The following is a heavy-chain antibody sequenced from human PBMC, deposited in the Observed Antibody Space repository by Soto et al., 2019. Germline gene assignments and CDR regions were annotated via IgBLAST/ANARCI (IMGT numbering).Heavy chain of an antibody. Sequence: SETLSLTCTVSGGSISSSSYYWGWIRQPPGKGLEWIGSIYYSGSTYYNPSLKSRVTISVDTSKNQFSLKLSSVTAADTAVYYCARLFVRGVNIPKYYYYYYMDVWGKGTTVTVSS. D-gene: IGHD3-10*01. V-gene: IGHV4-39*01. J-gene: IGHJ6*03. CDR1: GGSISSSSYY. CDR3: ARLFVRGVNIPKYYYYYYMDV. CDR2: IYYSGST.